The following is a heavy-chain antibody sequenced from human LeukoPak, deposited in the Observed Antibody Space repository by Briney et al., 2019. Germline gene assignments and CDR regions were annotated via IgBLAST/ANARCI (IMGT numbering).Heavy chain of an antibody. V-gene: IGHV1-2*02. J-gene: IGHJ4*02. CDR2: ITPNSGGT. CDR1: GYTFTGYY. CDR3: ARDLKDYYDSSGYYLPNFDY. Sequence: ASVKVSCKASGYTFTGYYMHWVRQAPGQGLEWMGWITPNSGGTNYAQKFQGRVTMTRDTAISTAYMELSSLRSEDTAVYYCARDLKDYYDSSGYYLPNFDYWGQGTLVTVSS. D-gene: IGHD3-22*01.